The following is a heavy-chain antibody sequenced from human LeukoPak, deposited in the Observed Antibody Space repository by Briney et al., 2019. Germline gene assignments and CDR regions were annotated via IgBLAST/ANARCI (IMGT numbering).Heavy chain of an antibody. V-gene: IGHV3-23*01. CDR3: AKDPNPLYDFWSGYK. Sequence: GGSLRLSCAASGFSIPGRTMTWLRQAPGKGLEWVSIIGGRDDRTYYVDSVKGRFTISRDNPKNTLYLQMNSLRAEDTAVYYCAKDPNPLYDFWSGYKWGPGTLVTVSS. D-gene: IGHD3-3*01. J-gene: IGHJ4*02. CDR2: IGGRDDRT. CDR1: GFSIPGRT.